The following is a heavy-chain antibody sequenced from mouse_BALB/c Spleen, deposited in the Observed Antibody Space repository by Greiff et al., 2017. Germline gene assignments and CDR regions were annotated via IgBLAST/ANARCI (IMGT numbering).Heavy chain of an antibody. CDR1: GFSLTSYG. J-gene: IGHJ4*01. CDR2: IWSGGST. CDR3: AHVGLRRYYYAMDY. V-gene: IGHV2-2*02. D-gene: IGHD2-4*01. Sequence: QVQLKQSGPGLVQPSQSLSITCTVSGFSLTSYGVHWVRQSPGKGLEWLGVIWSGGSTDYNAAFISRLSISKDNSKSQVFFKMNSLQANDTAIYYCAHVGLRRYYYAMDYWGQGTSVTVSS.